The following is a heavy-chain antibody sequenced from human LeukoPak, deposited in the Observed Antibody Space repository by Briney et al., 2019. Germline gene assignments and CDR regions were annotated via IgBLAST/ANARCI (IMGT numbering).Heavy chain of an antibody. CDR1: GFTFSSYG. Sequence: GGSLRLSCAASGFTFSSYGMHWVRQAPGKGLEWVAFIRYDGSNKYYADSVKGRFTISRDNSKNTLYLQMNSLRAEDTAVYYCARDSGCSGGSCGYYFDYWGQGTLVTVSS. CDR2: IRYDGSNK. J-gene: IGHJ4*02. CDR3: ARDSGCSGGSCGYYFDY. D-gene: IGHD2-15*01. V-gene: IGHV3-30*02.